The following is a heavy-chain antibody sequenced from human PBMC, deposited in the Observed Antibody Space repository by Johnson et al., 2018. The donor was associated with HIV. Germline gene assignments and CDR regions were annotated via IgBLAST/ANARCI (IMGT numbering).Heavy chain of an antibody. D-gene: IGHD1-26*01. V-gene: IGHV3-30*18. CDR3: AKDLGDAVGTTHDAFDI. Sequence: QVQLVESGGGVVQPGRSLRLSCVASRFTFSSYGMHWVRQAPGKGLEWVAVISYDGANKYYADSVKGRFTISRDNSKNTLYLQMHSLRAEDTAVYYCAKDLGDAVGTTHDAFDIWGQWTTVTVSS. CDR1: RFTFSSYG. J-gene: IGHJ3*02. CDR2: ISYDGANK.